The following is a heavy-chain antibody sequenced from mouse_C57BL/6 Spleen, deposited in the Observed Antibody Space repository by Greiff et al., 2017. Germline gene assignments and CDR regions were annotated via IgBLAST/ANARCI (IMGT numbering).Heavy chain of an antibody. Sequence: QVQLQQPGAELVRPGTSVKLSCKASGYTFTSYWMHWVKQRPGQGLEWIGVIDTSDSYTNYNQKFKGKATLTVATSSSTAYMQLSSLTSEDSAVYYCARVADGDAMDYWGQGTSVTVSS. V-gene: IGHV1-59*01. CDR2: IDTSDSYT. CDR3: ARVADGDAMDY. CDR1: GYTFTSYW. J-gene: IGHJ4*01.